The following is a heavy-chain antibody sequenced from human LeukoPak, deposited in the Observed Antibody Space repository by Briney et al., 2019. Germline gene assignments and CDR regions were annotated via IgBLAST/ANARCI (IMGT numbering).Heavy chain of an antibody. CDR1: GYTFTSYA. J-gene: IGHJ3*02. CDR2: INAGNGNT. CDR3: ARGQSGTDAFDI. Sequence: ASVKVSCKASGYTFTSYAMHRVRQAPGQRLEWMGWINAGNGNTKYSQEFQGRVTITRDTSASTAYMELSSLRSEDMAVYYCARGQSGTDAFDIWGQGTMVTVSS. D-gene: IGHD3-3*01. V-gene: IGHV1-3*03.